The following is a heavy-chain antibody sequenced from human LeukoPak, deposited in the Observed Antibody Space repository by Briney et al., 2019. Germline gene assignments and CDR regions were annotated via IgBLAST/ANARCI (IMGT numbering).Heavy chain of an antibody. J-gene: IGHJ4*02. Sequence: SETLSLTCTVSGGSICSHYWSWLRQPPGKRLEWIGYTYYSGSTNYNPSLKSRVTISVDTSKNQLSLKLSSVTAADTAVYYCARGSTADVVDYWGQGTLVTVSS. D-gene: IGHD1-26*01. CDR2: TYYSGST. CDR1: GGSICSHY. CDR3: ARGSTADVVDY. V-gene: IGHV4-59*11.